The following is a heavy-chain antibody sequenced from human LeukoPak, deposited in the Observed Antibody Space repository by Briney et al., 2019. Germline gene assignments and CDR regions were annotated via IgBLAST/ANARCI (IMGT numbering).Heavy chain of an antibody. CDR2: IIPLLEET. V-gene: IGHV1-69*13. CDR1: GDRFESLA. J-gene: IGHJ4*02. D-gene: IGHD2-2*01. Sequence: ASVKVSCKASGDRFESLAITWVRQAPGQGLECMGGIIPLLEETNYAQKFQGRVTITADESTSTAYMELSSLRSEDTAVYYCARLINHAAAADYGGQGTLATVPS. CDR3: ARLINHAAAADY.